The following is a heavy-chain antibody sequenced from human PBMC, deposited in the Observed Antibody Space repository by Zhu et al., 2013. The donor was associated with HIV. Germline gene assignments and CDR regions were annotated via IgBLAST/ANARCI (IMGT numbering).Heavy chain of an antibody. J-gene: IGHJ2*01. D-gene: IGHD2-15*01. CDR2: IIPIFGTA. Sequence: VQLAQSGAEVKKPGSSVKVSCKASGGTFSSYAISWVRQAPGQGLEWMGGIIPIFGTANYAQKFQGRVTITADESTSTAYMELSSLRSEDTAVYYCAVCSGGSCLYRFSKFDLWGRGTLVTVSS. CDR3: AVCSGGSCLYRFSKFDL. V-gene: IGHV1-69*01. CDR1: GGTFSSYA.